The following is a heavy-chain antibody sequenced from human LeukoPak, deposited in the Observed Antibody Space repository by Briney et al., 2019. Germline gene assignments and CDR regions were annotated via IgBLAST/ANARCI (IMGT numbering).Heavy chain of an antibody. CDR2: INHSGST. J-gene: IGHJ6*03. D-gene: IGHD2-2*01. CDR1: GGSFSGYY. V-gene: IGHV4-34*01. Sequence: PSETLSLTCAVYGGSFSGYYWSWIRQPPGKGLEWIGEINHSGSTNYNPSLKSRVTISVDTSENQFSLKLSSVTAADTAVYYCARRGGYCSSTSCYRYLYYYYYMDVWGKGTTVTISS. CDR3: ARRGGYCSSTSCYRYLYYYYYMDV.